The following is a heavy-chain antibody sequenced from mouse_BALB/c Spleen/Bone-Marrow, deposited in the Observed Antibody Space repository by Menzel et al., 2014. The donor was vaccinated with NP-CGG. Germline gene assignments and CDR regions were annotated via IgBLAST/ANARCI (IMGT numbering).Heavy chain of an antibody. V-gene: IGHV1S56*01. J-gene: IGHJ3*01. Sequence: QVQLKESGPELVKPGALVKISCKASGYTFTSYDINWVKQRPGQGLEWIGLIYAGDGSTKYNEKFKGKATLTADKSSSTVYIQVSSLTSENSAVYYCAITARGGFAYWGQGTLVTVSA. CDR2: IYAGDGST. CDR3: AITARGGFAY. D-gene: IGHD3-1*01. CDR1: GYTFTSYD.